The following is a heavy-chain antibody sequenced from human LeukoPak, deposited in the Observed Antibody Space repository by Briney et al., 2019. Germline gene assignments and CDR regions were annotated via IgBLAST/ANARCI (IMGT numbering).Heavy chain of an antibody. D-gene: IGHD6-19*01. CDR1: GFTFSSYA. Sequence: GGSLRLSCAASGFTFSSYAMHLVRQAPGKGLEWVAFISYDGSNKYYADSVKGRFTISRDQSKNTLYLQMNSLRAEDTAVYYCASPYSSGWDFDYWGQGTLVTVSS. CDR2: ISYDGSNK. J-gene: IGHJ4*02. V-gene: IGHV3-30-3*01. CDR3: ASPYSSGWDFDY.